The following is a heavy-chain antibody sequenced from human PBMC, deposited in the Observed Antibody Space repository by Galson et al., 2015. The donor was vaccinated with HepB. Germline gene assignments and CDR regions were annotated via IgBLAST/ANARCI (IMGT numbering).Heavy chain of an antibody. CDR3: VRDELFRGISCLYDY. J-gene: IGHJ4*02. Sequence: SLRLSCAVSGFTFSNYAMHWVRQAPGKGLEWVALISYDGINKYYADSVKGRFTISRDNSKNTLYLQMNSLRPEDTAVNYCVRDELFRGISCLYDYWGQGTPVTVSS. D-gene: IGHD1-14*01. V-gene: IGHV3-30*04. CDR2: ISYDGINK. CDR1: GFTFSNYA.